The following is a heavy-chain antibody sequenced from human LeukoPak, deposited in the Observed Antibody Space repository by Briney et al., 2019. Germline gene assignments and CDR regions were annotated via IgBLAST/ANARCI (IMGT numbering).Heavy chain of an antibody. D-gene: IGHD6-19*01. CDR2: ISAYNGNT. CDR3: ARATHSGHFDY. Sequence: VASVKVPCKASGYTFTSYGISWVRQAPGQGLEWMGWISAYNGNTNYAQKLQGRVTMTTDTSTSTAYMELRSLRSDDTAVYYCARATHSGHFDYWGQGTLVTVSS. V-gene: IGHV1-18*01. CDR1: GYTFTSYG. J-gene: IGHJ4*02.